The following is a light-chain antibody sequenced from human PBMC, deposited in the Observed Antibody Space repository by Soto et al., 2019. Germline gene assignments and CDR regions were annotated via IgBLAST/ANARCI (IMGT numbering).Light chain of an antibody. V-gene: IGKV3-11*01. CDR1: QSVSSY. J-gene: IGKJ1*01. CDR2: DAS. CDR3: QQRSNWPPSWT. Sequence: TVLTQSPATLFLSPGVRTTLSCRASQSVSSYLAWYQQKPGQAPRLLIYDASNRATGIPARFSDSGSGTDFTLTISSLEPEDFAVYYCQQRSNWPPSWTFGQGTKVDIK.